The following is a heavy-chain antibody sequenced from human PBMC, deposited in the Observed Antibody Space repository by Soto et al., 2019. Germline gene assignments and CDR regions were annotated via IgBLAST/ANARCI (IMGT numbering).Heavy chain of an antibody. CDR3: ARFGAVAGTRKTKIFDY. V-gene: IGHV4-59*01. Sequence: ASXTLSLTCTVSGGSISSYYCSWIQQPPGKGLEWIGYIYYSGSTNYNPSLKSRVTISVDTSKNQFSLKLSSVTAADKAVYYCARFGAVAGTRKTKIFDYWGQGTLVTVSS. D-gene: IGHD6-19*01. J-gene: IGHJ4*02. CDR2: IYYSGST. CDR1: GGSISSYY.